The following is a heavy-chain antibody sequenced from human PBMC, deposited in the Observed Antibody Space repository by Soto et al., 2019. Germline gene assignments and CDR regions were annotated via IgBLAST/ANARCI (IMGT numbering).Heavy chain of an antibody. Sequence: QVQLVESGGGVVQPGRSLRVSCAASGFTFSDYGIYWVRQAPGKGLEWVALISYDGNNREYGDSVKGRFTISRDNSKNTLYLQMNIRRVEDTAVYYCTFGDNSFDYWGQGTLVTVSS. D-gene: IGHD1-20*01. CDR3: TFGDNSFDY. CDR1: GFTFSDYG. V-gene: IGHV3-30*03. J-gene: IGHJ4*02. CDR2: ISYDGNNR.